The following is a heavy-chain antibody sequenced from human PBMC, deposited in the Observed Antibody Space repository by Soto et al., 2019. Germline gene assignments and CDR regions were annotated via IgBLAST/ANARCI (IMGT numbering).Heavy chain of an antibody. V-gene: IGHV1-3*01. CDR2: INAGNGNT. CDR1: GYTFTSYA. Sequence: QVQLVQSGAEVKKPGASVKVSCKASGYTFTSYAMHWVRQAPGQRLEWMGWINAGNGNTKYSQKFQGRVTITRDTSASTAYMELSSLRSEDTAVYYCARDYPYSSYDFVGDYWGQGTLVTVSS. J-gene: IGHJ4*02. D-gene: IGHD5-12*01. CDR3: ARDYPYSSYDFVGDY.